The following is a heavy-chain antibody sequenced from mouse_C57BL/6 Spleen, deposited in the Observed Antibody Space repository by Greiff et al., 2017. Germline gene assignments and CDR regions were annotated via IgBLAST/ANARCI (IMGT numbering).Heavy chain of an antibody. J-gene: IGHJ2*01. V-gene: IGHV5-16*01. CDR3: ARDGGNPFYYFDY. Sequence: EVKLVESEGGLVQPGSSMKLSCTASGFTFSDYYMAWVRQVPEKGLEWVANINYDGSSTYYLDSLKSRFIISRDNAKNILYLQMSSLKSEDTATYYCARDGGNPFYYFDYWGQGTTLTVSS. CDR2: INYDGSST. CDR1: GFTFSDYY. D-gene: IGHD2-1*01.